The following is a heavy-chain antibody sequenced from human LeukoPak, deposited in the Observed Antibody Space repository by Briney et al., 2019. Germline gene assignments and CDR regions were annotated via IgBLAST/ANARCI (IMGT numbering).Heavy chain of an antibody. CDR1: GFTFSSYA. J-gene: IGHJ4*02. V-gene: IGHV3-30-3*01. CDR3: ASTTYYYDSSGYYHY. CDR2: ISYDGSNK. D-gene: IGHD3-22*01. Sequence: GGSLRLSCAASGFTFSSYAMHWVRQAPGKGLEWVAVISYDGSNKYYADFVKGRFTISRDNSKNTLYLQMNSLRAEDTAVYYCASTTYYYDSSGYYHYWGQGTLVTVSS.